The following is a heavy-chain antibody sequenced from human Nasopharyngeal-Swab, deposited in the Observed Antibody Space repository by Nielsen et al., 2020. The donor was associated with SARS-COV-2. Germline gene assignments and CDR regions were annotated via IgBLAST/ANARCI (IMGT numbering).Heavy chain of an antibody. D-gene: IGHD2-2*01. Sequence: RQAPGKGLEWIGEINHSVSTNYNPSRKRRVTISGDTSKNQFSLKLSSVTAADTAVYYCSRIEDCSSTSCYDYFDYWGQGTLVTVSS. J-gene: IGHJ4*02. CDR2: INHSVST. V-gene: IGHV4-34*01. CDR3: SRIEDCSSTSCYDYFDY.